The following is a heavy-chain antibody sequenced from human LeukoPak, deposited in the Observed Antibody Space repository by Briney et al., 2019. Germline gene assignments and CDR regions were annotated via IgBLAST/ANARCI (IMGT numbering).Heavy chain of an antibody. CDR2: ISSSSSTI. V-gene: IGHV3-48*01. Sequence: PGGSLRLSCAASGFTFSSYSMNWVRQAPGKGLEWLSYISSSSSTIYYADSVKGRFTISRDNAKNSLYLQMNSLRAEDTAVYYCARYSDIVATIWTYEVGSIDYWGQGTLVTVSS. CDR1: GFTFSSYS. J-gene: IGHJ4*02. D-gene: IGHD5-12*01. CDR3: ARYSDIVATIWTYEVGSIDY.